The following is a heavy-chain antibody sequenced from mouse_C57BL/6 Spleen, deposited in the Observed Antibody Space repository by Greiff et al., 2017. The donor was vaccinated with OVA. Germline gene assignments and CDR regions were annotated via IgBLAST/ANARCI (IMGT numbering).Heavy chain of an antibody. V-gene: IGHV1-81*01. CDR3: ARSEDYDESYAMDY. Sequence: QVQLKESGAELARPGASVKLSCKASGYTFTSYGISWVKQRTGQGLEWIGEIYPRSGNTYYNEKFKGKATLTADKSSSTAYMELRSLTSEDAAVYFCARSEDYDESYAMDYWGQGTWVTVSS. CDR1: GYTFTSYG. J-gene: IGHJ4*01. D-gene: IGHD2-4*01. CDR2: IYPRSGNT.